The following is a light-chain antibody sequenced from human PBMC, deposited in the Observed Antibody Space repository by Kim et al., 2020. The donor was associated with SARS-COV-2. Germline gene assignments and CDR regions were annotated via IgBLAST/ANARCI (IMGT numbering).Light chain of an antibody. V-gene: IGKV3-15*01. Sequence: EIVMTQSPATLSVSPGERAALSCRASQSVSSNSAWYQQKPGQAPRLLIYGASTRATGIPARFSGSGSETDFTLTISSLQPEDFAVYYCHQYNDWPPTFGQGTKVEIK. CDR2: GAS. J-gene: IGKJ1*01. CDR3: HQYNDWPPT. CDR1: QSVSSN.